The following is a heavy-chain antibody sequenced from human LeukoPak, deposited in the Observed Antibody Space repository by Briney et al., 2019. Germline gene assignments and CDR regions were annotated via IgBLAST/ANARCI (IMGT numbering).Heavy chain of an antibody. Sequence: GGSLRLSCEASGFTFGNFGMTWVRQAPGKGLQWVSGITRSTSWTYYTASVKGGFTVSRDNSQNTLHLQMNSLRADDTAVYYCARELVSSGTGYFDLWGRGTLVTVSS. CDR2: ITRSTSWT. J-gene: IGHJ2*01. V-gene: IGHV3-23*01. CDR3: ARELVSSGTGYFDL. D-gene: IGHD3-10*02. CDR1: GFTFGNFG.